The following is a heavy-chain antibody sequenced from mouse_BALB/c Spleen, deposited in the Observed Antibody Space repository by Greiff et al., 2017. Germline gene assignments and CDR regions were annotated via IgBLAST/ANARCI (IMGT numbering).Heavy chain of an antibody. CDR1: GYTFTSYW. Sequence: QVQLQQSGAELAKPGASVKMSCKASGYTFTSYWMHWVKQRPGQGLEWIGYINPSTGYTEYNQKFKDKATLTADKSSSTAYMQLSSLTSEDSAVYYCARQAYGNYGGNYWGQGTTLTVSS. CDR3: ARQAYGNYGGNY. CDR2: INPSTGYT. J-gene: IGHJ2*01. D-gene: IGHD2-1*01. V-gene: IGHV1-7*01.